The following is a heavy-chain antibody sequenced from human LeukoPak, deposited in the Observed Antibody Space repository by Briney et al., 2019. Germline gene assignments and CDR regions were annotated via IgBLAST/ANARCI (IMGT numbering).Heavy chain of an antibody. V-gene: IGHV4-38-2*02. CDR3: ARYYGSGRDGDY. Sequence: SETLSLTCTVSRYSITSDYYWGWIRQPPGKGLEWIGSIFYDGSPDYNPSLKSRVTISVDTSKNQFSLKVNSVTAADTAVYFCARYYGSGRDGDYWGQGTLVTVSS. J-gene: IGHJ4*02. D-gene: IGHD3-10*01. CDR2: IFYDGSP. CDR1: RYSITSDYY.